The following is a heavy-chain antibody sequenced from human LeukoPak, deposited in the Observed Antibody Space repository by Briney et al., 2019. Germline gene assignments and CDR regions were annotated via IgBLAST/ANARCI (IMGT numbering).Heavy chain of an antibody. CDR3: ARGSSGWYDWYFDL. J-gene: IGHJ2*01. CDR2: INQDGTEK. Sequence: GGSLRLSCTASGFTFGDYAMSWVRQAPGKGLEWVANINQDGTEKYYVDSVKGRFTISRDNAKNSLYLQMNSLRAEDTAVYYCARGSSGWYDWYFDLWGRGTLVTVSS. D-gene: IGHD6-19*01. CDR1: GFTFGDYA. V-gene: IGHV3-7*01.